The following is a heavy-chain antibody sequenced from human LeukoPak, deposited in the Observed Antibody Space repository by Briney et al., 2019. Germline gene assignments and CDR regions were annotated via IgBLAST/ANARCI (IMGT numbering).Heavy chain of an antibody. Sequence: SETLSLTCTVSGGSISSSSYYWGCIRQPPGKGLEWIGSIYYSGSTYYNPSLKSRVTISVDTSKNQFSLKLSSVTAADTAAYYCARSDCSSTSCPHAGYYYYMDVWGKGTTVTVPS. D-gene: IGHD2-2*01. V-gene: IGHV4-39*01. CDR3: ARSDCSSTSCPHAGYYYYMDV. J-gene: IGHJ6*03. CDR2: IYYSGST. CDR1: GGSISSSSYY.